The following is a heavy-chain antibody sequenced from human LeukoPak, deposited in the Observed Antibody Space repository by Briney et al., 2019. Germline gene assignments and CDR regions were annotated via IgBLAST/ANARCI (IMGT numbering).Heavy chain of an antibody. CDR2: FYERGST. D-gene: IGHD5-18*01. CDR1: GGSISSYY. J-gene: IGHJ4*02. Sequence: SETLSLTCTVSGGSISSYYWTWIRQTSGKGLEWIGYFYERGSTNYNPSLKSRVSMSLDTSKNQFFLRLTSVTAADTAIYYCARGQKYRSGYTVTELGSGYFDYWGQGPLVTVSS. CDR3: ARGQKYRSGYTVTELGSGYFDY. V-gene: IGHV4-59*01.